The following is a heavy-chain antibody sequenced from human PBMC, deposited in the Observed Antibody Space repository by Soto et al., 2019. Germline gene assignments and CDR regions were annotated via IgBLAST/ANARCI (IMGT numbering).Heavy chain of an antibody. CDR1: GYTFTGYY. CDR3: ARGADSYYYDSSGYSPLITQYFDY. Sequence: QVQLVQSGAEVKKPGASVKVSCKASGYTFTGYYMHWVRQAPGQGLEWMGWINPNSGGTNYAQKFQGWVTMTRDTSISTAYMELSRLRSDDTAVYYCARGADSYYYDSSGYSPLITQYFDYWGQGTLVTVSS. J-gene: IGHJ4*02. D-gene: IGHD3-22*01. V-gene: IGHV1-2*04. CDR2: INPNSGGT.